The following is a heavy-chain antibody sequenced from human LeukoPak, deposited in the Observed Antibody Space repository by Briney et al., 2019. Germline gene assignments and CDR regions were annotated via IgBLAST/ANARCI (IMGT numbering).Heavy chain of an antibody. CDR2: ISAYNGNT. CDR1: GYTFTSYG. CDR3: ARGRAYGDPLDY. J-gene: IGHJ4*02. V-gene: IGHV1-18*01. D-gene: IGHD4-17*01. Sequence: ASVKVSCKASGYTFTSYGISWVRQAPGQGLEWMGWISAYNGNTNYAQKLQGRVTITADKSTSTAYMELSSLRSEDTAVYYCARGRAYGDPLDYWGQGTLVTVSS.